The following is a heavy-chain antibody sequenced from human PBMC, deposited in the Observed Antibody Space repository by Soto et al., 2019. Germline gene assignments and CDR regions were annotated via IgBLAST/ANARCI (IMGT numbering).Heavy chain of an antibody. D-gene: IGHD3-16*02. CDR3: VRGIYRKFGMDV. J-gene: IGHJ6*02. V-gene: IGHV3-74*01. CDR2: IEAGGNNR. CDR1: GSTFISHW. Sequence: EVQLVESGGGLVQPGGSLRLSCAASGSTFISHWIHWVRQTPGKGLVWVSRIEAGGNNRNYADSVKGRFTISRDNAKNAVYLQMNSLRADDTAVYYCVRGIYRKFGMDVWGQGTTV.